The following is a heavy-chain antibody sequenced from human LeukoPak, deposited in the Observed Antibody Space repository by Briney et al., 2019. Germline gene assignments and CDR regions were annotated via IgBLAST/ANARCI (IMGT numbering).Heavy chain of an antibody. Sequence: GGSLRLSCAASGFTFSSYWMSWVRQAPGKGLEWVANIKQDGSEKYYVDSVEGRFTISRDNAKNSLYLQMNSLRAEDTAVYYCARDFLSYYYDSSGYFFWGQGTLVTVSS. CDR1: GFTFSSYW. J-gene: IGHJ4*02. D-gene: IGHD3-22*01. CDR2: IKQDGSEK. CDR3: ARDFLSYYYDSSGYFF. V-gene: IGHV3-7*01.